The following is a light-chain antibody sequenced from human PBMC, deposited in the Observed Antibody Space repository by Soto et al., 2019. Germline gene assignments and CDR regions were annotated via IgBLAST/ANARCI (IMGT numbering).Light chain of an antibody. J-gene: IGKJ1*01. Sequence: EIVMTQSPATLSLSPGERATLSCRASQSVSSNLAWYQQKPGQAPRLLIYGASTRATSIPARFSGSGSGTEFILTINSLQSEDFAVYYCQQYSNWPPWTFGQGTKLEIK. CDR2: GAS. CDR3: QQYSNWPPWT. CDR1: QSVSSN. V-gene: IGKV3-15*01.